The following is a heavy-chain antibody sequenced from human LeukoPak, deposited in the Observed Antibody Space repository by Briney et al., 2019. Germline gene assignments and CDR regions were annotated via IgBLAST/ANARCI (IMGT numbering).Heavy chain of an antibody. CDR2: IIPIFGTA. Sequence: GASVKVSCKPSGITFSSYAINWVRQAPGQGLEWMGGIIPIFGTANYGQKFQGRVTITADESTSTVNMEMSSLRSEDTAVYYCARFWVHEYYRGTLDYWGQGTLVTVSS. CDR3: ARFWVHEYYRGTLDY. D-gene: IGHD2/OR15-2a*01. CDR1: GITFSSYA. J-gene: IGHJ4*02. V-gene: IGHV1-69*13.